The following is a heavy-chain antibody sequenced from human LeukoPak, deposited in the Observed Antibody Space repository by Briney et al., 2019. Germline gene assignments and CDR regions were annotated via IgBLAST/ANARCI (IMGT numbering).Heavy chain of an antibody. CDR3: AKSGDKDLYYYYMDV. CDR2: ISGSGGST. Sequence: PGGSLRLSCAASGFTFSSYAMSWVRQAPGKGLEWVSAISGSGGSTYYADSVKGRFTISRDNSKNTLYLQMNSLRAEDTAVYYCAKSGDKDLYYYYMDVWGKGTTVTVSS. CDR1: GFTFSSYA. D-gene: IGHD3-10*01. V-gene: IGHV3-23*01. J-gene: IGHJ6*03.